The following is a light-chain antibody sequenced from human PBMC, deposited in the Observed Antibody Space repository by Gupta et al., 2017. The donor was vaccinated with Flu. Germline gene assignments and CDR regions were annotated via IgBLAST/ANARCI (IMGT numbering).Light chain of an antibody. CDR3: QQYITYST. CDR2: QAS. CDR1: HSIATW. Sequence: VGDRVTSAWRASHSIATWLAWYQQKPGKAPKLLIYQASTLESGVPSRFSGRGSGTEFTLTISSLQPDDSATYSCQQYITYSTFGPGTKVEIK. J-gene: IGKJ1*01. V-gene: IGKV1-5*03.